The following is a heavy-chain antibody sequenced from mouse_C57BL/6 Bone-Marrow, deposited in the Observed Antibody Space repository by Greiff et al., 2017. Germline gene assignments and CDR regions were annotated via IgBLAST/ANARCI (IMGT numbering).Heavy chain of an antibody. CDR2: IWRGGST. CDR3: AKKGKDYCDAMDY. J-gene: IGHJ4*01. V-gene: IGHV2-5*01. D-gene: IGHD1-1*01. CDR1: GFSLTSYG. Sequence: QVQLQQSGPGLVQPSQSLSITCTVSGFSLTSYGVHWVRQSPGKGLEWLGVIWRGGSTDYNAAFMSRLSITKDNSKSQVFFKMNSLQADDTAIYYCAKKGKDYCDAMDYWGQGTAVTVSA.